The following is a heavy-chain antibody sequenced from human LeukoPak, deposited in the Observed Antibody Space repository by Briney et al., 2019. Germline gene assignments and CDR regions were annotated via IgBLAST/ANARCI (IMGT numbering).Heavy chain of an antibody. CDR2: VYHSGTT. Sequence: SETLSLTCAVSGGSITSSQHWWSWARQPPGKGLEWIGEVYHSGTTNYNPSLKSRVTISVDTSKNQFSLKLSSVTAADTAMYYCAKEGGRVAARLESWFDPWGQGTLVTVSS. V-gene: IGHV4-4*02. CDR1: GGSITSSQHW. CDR3: AKEGGRVAARLESWFDP. D-gene: IGHD6-6*01. J-gene: IGHJ5*02.